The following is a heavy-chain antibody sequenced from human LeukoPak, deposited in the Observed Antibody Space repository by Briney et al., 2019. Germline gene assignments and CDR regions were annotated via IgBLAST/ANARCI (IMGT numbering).Heavy chain of an antibody. D-gene: IGHD6-13*01. V-gene: IGHV3-53*01. CDR1: GFTVSGNY. Sequence: PGGSLRLSCAASGFTVSGNYMSWVRQAPGKGLEWVSVIHSGGSTYYADSVKGRFTISRDNSRNTLYLQMNSLRGEDTAIYYCARGYPGAYSSSWYDDAFDIWGQGPMVTVSS. CDR2: IHSGGST. CDR3: ARGYPGAYSSSWYDDAFDI. J-gene: IGHJ3*02.